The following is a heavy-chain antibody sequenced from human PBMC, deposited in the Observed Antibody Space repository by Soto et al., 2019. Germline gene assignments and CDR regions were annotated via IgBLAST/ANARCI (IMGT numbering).Heavy chain of an antibody. J-gene: IGHJ4*02. CDR3: AADGWRWLQFVPAGREAHY. V-gene: IGHV1-58*01. CDR2: IVVGSGNT. Sequence: QMQLVQSGPEVKKPGTSVKVSCKASGFTFTSSAVQWVRQARGQRLEWIGWIVVGSGNTNYAQKFQERVTITRDMSTSTAYMELSSLRSDDTAVYYCAADGWRWLQFVPAGREAHYWGQGTMVTVSS. CDR1: GFTFTSSA. D-gene: IGHD5-12*01.